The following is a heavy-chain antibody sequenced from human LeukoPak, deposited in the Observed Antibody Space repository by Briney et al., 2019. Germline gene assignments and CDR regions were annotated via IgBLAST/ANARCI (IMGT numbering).Heavy chain of an antibody. V-gene: IGHV3-9*01. CDR2: ITWNSATI. J-gene: IGHJ4*02. Sequence: PGRSLRLSCAASGFTFDDYAMHWVRQGPGEGLEWVSGITWNSATIGYADSVKGRFTISRDNAKNSLYLQMNSLRPEDTALYYCAKDIRWGGAAAGPDYWGQGTLVTVSS. CDR1: GFTFDDYA. CDR3: AKDIRWGGAAAGPDY. D-gene: IGHD6-13*01.